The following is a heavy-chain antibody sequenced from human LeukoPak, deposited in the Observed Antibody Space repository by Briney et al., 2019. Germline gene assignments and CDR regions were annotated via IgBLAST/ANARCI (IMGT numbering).Heavy chain of an antibody. J-gene: IGHJ4*02. V-gene: IGHV4-59*01. Sequence: PSETLSLTCTVSGVSISSYYWSWIRQPPGKGLEWIGYIYYSGSTNYNPSLKSRVTISVDTSKNQFSLKLSSVTAADTAVYYCARDDIAAAGPFDYWGQGTLVTVSS. CDR2: IYYSGST. D-gene: IGHD6-13*01. CDR3: ARDDIAAAGPFDY. CDR1: GVSISSYY.